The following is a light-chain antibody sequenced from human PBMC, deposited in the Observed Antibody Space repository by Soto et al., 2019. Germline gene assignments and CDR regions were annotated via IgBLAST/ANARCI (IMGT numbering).Light chain of an antibody. J-gene: IGLJ3*02. V-gene: IGLV2-23*01. CDR1: SSDIGSYNL. Sequence: QSALTQPASVSGSPGQSITFSCTGTSSDIGSYNLVTWYQHHPGKVPKLMIYENIKRPSGVSDRFSGSKSGNTASLTIFGLQAEDEADYYCCSYAGSDNWAFGGGTKVTVL. CDR3: CSYAGSDNWA. CDR2: ENI.